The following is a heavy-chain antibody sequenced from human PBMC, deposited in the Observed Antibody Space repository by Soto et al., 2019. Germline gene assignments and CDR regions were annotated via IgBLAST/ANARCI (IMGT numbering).Heavy chain of an antibody. D-gene: IGHD4-17*01. CDR2: MIPTNGST. J-gene: IGHJ4*02. CDR1: GGTFSSYA. V-gene: IGHV1-18*01. Sequence: ASVKVSCKASGGTFSSYAIHWVRQAPGQGLEWVGRMIPTNGSTKYAQKLQGRVTMTTDTSTSTAYMELRSLRSDDTAVYYCARDLHGDPYYWGQGTLVTVSS. CDR3: ARDLHGDPYY.